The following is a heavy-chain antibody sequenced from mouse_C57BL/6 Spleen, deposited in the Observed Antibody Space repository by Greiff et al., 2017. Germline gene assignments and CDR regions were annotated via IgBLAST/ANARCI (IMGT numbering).Heavy chain of an antibody. D-gene: IGHD2-3*01. CDR3: ARWFYDGYYEHFDY. V-gene: IGHV1-52*01. Sequence: QVQLQQPRAELVGPGSSVQLSCKASGYTFTSYWMPWVKHRPIQGLEWICNIYPSDSETHYNQKFSDEATWSVDKSSRTAYMHLSSLASEDSGIYYCARWFYDGYYEHFDYWPQGST. J-gene: IGHJ2*01. CDR1: GYTFTSYW. CDR2: IYPSDSET.